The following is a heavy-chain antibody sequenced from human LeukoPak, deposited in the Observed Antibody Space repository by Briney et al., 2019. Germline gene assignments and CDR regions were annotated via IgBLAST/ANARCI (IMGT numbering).Heavy chain of an antibody. Sequence: GASVKVSCKASGYTFTSYDINWVRQATGQGLEWMGWMNPNSGNTGYAQKFQGRVTMTRNTSISTAYMELSSLRSEDTAVCYCARLRPRGGPTIDYWGQGTLVTVSS. J-gene: IGHJ4*02. CDR3: ARLRPRGGPTIDY. D-gene: IGHD3-10*01. V-gene: IGHV1-8*01. CDR1: GYTFTSYD. CDR2: MNPNSGNT.